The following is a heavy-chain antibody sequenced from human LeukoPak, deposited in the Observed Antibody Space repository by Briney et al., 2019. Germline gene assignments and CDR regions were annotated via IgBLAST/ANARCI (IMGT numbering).Heavy chain of an antibody. V-gene: IGHV3-23*01. CDR1: GFTVSSNY. CDR3: AKGAPMKGRGHREMGFDY. CDR2: IFGSGGST. J-gene: IGHJ4*02. D-gene: IGHD5-24*01. Sequence: GGSLRLSCAASGFTVSSNYMSWVRQAPGKGLEWVSGIFGSGGSTYYADSVKGRFTISRDNSKNTLYLQMNSLRAEDTAVYYCAKGAPMKGRGHREMGFDYWGQGTLVTVSS.